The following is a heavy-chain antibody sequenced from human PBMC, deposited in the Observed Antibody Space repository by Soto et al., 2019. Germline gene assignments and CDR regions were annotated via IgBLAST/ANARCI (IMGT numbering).Heavy chain of an antibody. Sequence: SLTCTVTGDSTNNRSYYWGWIRQPPGKGLEWIGSIYYSGSTYNNPSLKSRVSMSVDTSKNQFSLKLRSVTAADTALYYCARQRTSVVTQAYFDSWGQVSLVTVSS. CDR1: GDSTNNRSYY. J-gene: IGHJ4*02. V-gene: IGHV4-39*01. D-gene: IGHD2-21*02. CDR2: IYYSGST. CDR3: ARQRTSVVTQAYFDS.